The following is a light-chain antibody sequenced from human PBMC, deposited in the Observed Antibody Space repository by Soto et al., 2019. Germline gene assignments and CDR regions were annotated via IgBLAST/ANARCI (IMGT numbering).Light chain of an antibody. CDR3: QQYYSYPLT. CDR1: QSVLYSSNNKYY. Sequence: DIVMPQSPESLAVSLGERTTINCNSSQSVLYSSNNKYYLNWYQQKPGQPPKLLIYWASIRESGVPDRFRGSGSGTDFTLTISCLQSEDFATYYCQQYYSYPLTFGGGTKVDIK. CDR2: WAS. V-gene: IGKV4-1*01. J-gene: IGKJ4*01.